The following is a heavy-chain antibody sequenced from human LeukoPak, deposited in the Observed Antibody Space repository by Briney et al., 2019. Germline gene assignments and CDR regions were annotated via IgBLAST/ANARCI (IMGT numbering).Heavy chain of an antibody. V-gene: IGHV4-59*01. CDR3: ARERGGSYSYGYFDY. Sequence: PSETLSLTCTVSGGSISSYYRSWIRQPPGKGLEWIGYIYYSGSTNYNPSLKSRVTISVDTSKNQFSLKLSSVTAADTAVYYCARERGGSYSYGYFDYWGQGTLVTVSS. CDR2: IYYSGST. J-gene: IGHJ4*02. CDR1: GGSISSYY. D-gene: IGHD5-18*01.